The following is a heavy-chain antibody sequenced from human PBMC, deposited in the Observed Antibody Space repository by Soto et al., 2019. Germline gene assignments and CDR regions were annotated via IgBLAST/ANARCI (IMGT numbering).Heavy chain of an antibody. D-gene: IGHD2-21*01. CDR1: GGSFSGYY. J-gene: IGHJ4*02. V-gene: IGHV4-34*01. Sequence: SETLSLTCAVYGGSFSGYYWSWIRQPPGKGLEWIGEINHSGSTNYNPSLKSRVTISVDTSKNQFSLKLSSVTAADTAVYYCARGCGRNFDYWGQGTLVTVSS. CDR2: INHSGST. CDR3: ARGCGRNFDY.